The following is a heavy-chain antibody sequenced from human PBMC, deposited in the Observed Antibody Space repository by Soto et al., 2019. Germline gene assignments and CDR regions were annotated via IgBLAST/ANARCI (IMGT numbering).Heavy chain of an antibody. J-gene: IGHJ6*02. CDR3: ARLLSEYYDFWSGPYGMDV. D-gene: IGHD3-3*01. V-gene: IGHV3-7*01. Sequence: GSLRLSCAASGFTFSSYWMSWVRQAPGKGLEWVANIKQDGSEKYYVDSVKGRFTISRDNAKNSLYLQMNSLRAEDTAVYYCARLLSEYYDFWSGPYGMDVWGQGTTVTSP. CDR1: GFTFSSYW. CDR2: IKQDGSEK.